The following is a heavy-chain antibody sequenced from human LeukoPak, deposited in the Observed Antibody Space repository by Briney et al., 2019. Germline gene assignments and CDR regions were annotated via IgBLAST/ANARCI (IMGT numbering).Heavy chain of an antibody. D-gene: IGHD3-22*01. J-gene: IGHJ4*02. V-gene: IGHV3-9*01. CDR3: AKDQREMGYYYGFDY. CDR1: GFTFDDYA. CDR2: ISWNSGSI. Sequence: PGGSLRLSCAASGFTFDDYAMHWVRQAPGKGLEWVSGISWNSGSIGYADSVKGRFTISRDNAKNSLYLQMNSLRAEDTALYYCAKDQREMGYYYGFDYWGQGTLVTVSS.